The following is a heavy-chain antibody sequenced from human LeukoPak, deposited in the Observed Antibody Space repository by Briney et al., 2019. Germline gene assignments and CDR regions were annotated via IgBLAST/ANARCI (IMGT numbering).Heavy chain of an antibody. Sequence: ASVTVSCKASGYTFTSYYMHWVRQAPGQGVEGMGIINPSGGSTKYAQKLQGRVTITRETSTSTVYMELSRLRSEETAVYYGARRILAADFDYWGQGTLVTVSS. CDR2: INPSGGST. V-gene: IGHV1-46*04. D-gene: IGHD6-13*01. CDR3: ARRILAADFDY. CDR1: GYTFTSYY. J-gene: IGHJ4*02.